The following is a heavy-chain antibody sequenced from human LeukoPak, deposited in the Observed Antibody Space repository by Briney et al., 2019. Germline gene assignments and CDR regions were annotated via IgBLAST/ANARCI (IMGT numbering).Heavy chain of an antibody. CDR3: ARDFAGYYFDY. J-gene: IGHJ4*02. CDR1: GYTFTGYY. V-gene: IGHV1-2*06. D-gene: IGHD3-9*01. CDR2: INPNSGGT. Sequence: ASVKVSCKASGYTFTGYYMRWVRQAPGQGLEWMGRINPNSGGTIYAQKFQGRVTMTRDTSISTGYMELSRLRSDDTAIYYCARDFAGYYFDYWGQGTLVTVSS.